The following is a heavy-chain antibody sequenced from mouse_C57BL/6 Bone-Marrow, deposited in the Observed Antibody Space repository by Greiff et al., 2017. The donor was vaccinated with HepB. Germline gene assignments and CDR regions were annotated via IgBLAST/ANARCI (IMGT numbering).Heavy chain of an antibody. V-gene: IGHV3-6*01. CDR1: GYSITSGYY. CDR3: ARTYDGYHVGFAD. J-gene: IGHJ3*01. Sequence: EVHLVESGPGLVKPSQSLSLTCSVTGYSITSGYYWNWIRQFPGNKLEWMGYISYDGSNNYNPSLKNRISITRDTSKNQFFLKLNSVTTEDTATYYCARTYDGYHVGFADWGQGTLVTVSA. D-gene: IGHD2-3*01. CDR2: ISYDGSN.